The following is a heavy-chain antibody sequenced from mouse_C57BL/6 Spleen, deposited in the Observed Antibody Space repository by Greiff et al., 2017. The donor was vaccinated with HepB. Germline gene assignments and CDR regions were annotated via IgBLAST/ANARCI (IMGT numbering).Heavy chain of an antibody. D-gene: IGHD2-4*01. Sequence: VKLMESGPELVKPGASVKISCKASGYAFSSSWMNWVKQRPGKGLEWIGRIYPGDGDTNYNGKFKGKATLTADKSSSTAYMQLSSLTSEDSAVYFCARGTYDYDGENYWGQGTTLTVSS. CDR2: IYPGDGDT. CDR3: ARGTYDYDGENY. V-gene: IGHV1-82*01. J-gene: IGHJ2*01. CDR1: GYAFSSSW.